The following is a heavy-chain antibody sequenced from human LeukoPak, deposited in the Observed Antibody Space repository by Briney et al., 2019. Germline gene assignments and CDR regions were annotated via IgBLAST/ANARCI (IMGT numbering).Heavy chain of an antibody. CDR3: ARPLHDSSGYYFDY. Sequence: GGSLRLSCAAAGCTFISYSMNWVRQAPGKGLEWVSSISNSSPNIYYADSVKGRFTISRDSAKDSLFLQTNILRAEDTAVYYCARPLHDSSGYYFDYWGQGTLVTVSS. CDR2: ISNSSPNI. D-gene: IGHD3-22*01. CDR1: GCTFISYS. J-gene: IGHJ4*02. V-gene: IGHV3-21*01.